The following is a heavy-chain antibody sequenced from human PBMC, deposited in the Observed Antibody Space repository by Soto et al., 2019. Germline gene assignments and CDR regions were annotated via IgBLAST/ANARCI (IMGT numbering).Heavy chain of an antibody. J-gene: IGHJ3*02. CDR3: ARGESIGSFDI. V-gene: IGHV1-69*13. Sequence: SVEVSCKASGGTLSSYAISWVRQAPGQGLEWMGGIIPIFGTANYAQKFQGRVTITADESTSTAYMELSSLRSEDTAVYYCARGESIGSFDIWGQGTMVTVSS. D-gene: IGHD3-10*01. CDR1: GGTLSSYA. CDR2: IIPIFGTA.